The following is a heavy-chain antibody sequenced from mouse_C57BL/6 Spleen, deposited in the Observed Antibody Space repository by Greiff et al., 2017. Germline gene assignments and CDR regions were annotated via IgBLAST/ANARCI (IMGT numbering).Heavy chain of an antibody. Sequence: QVQLQQPGAELVMPGASVKLSCKASGYTFTSYWMHWVKQRPGQGLEWIGEIDPSDSYTNYNQKFKGKSTLTVDKSSSTAYMQLSSLTSEDSAVYYCARVATVVAEFDYWGQGTTLTVSS. V-gene: IGHV1-69*01. CDR3: ARVATVVAEFDY. CDR2: IDPSDSYT. J-gene: IGHJ2*01. CDR1: GYTFTSYW. D-gene: IGHD1-1*01.